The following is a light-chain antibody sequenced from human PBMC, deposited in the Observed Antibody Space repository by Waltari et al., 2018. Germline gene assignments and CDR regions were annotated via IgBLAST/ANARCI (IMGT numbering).Light chain of an antibody. J-gene: IGLJ7*01. V-gene: IGLV1-51*01. Sequence: QSVLPQPPSVSASPGQKATLSCSGSTSNIGNDLYFWSHQLPGTAPKHLIYDNNKRPSWIPDRFSGSKSGTSATLGITGLQTGDEADYYCGTWDSSLSAAVFGGGTQLTVL. CDR3: GTWDSSLSAAV. CDR2: DNN. CDR1: TSNIGNDL.